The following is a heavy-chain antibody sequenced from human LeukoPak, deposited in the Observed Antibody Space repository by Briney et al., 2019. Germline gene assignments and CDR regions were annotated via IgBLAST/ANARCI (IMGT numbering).Heavy chain of an antibody. J-gene: IGHJ5*02. Sequence: SGTLSLTCTVSGGSISSHYWSWIRQPPGKGLEWIGYIYYSGSTNYNPSLKSRVTISVDTSKNQFSLKLSSVTAADTAVYYCARGLSGSNPYNWFDPWGQGTLVTVSS. V-gene: IGHV4-59*11. CDR2: IYYSGST. D-gene: IGHD1-26*01. CDR3: ARGLSGSNPYNWFDP. CDR1: GGSISSHY.